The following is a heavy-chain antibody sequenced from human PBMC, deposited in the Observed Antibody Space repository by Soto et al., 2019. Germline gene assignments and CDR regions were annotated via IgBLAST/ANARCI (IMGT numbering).Heavy chain of an antibody. V-gene: IGHV3-53*01. J-gene: IGHJ6*02. D-gene: IGHD3-10*01. Sequence: GGSLRLSCVASGLPVAGSYMAWVRQAPGKGLEWASVIYNDGTTYYSQSVEGRFTLSRDTSKNTLYLQMDRLRDEDTAVYYCVRPLPSGQTHARDVGGQGTTVTVSS. CDR2: IYNDGTT. CDR3: VRPLPSGQTHARDV. CDR1: GLPVAGSY.